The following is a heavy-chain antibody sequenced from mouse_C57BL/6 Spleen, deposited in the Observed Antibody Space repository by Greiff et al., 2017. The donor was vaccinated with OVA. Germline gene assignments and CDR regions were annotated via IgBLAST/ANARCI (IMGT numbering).Heavy chain of an antibody. CDR3: TRGRELMFDY. CDR2: IDPETGGT. CDR1: GYTFTDYE. V-gene: IGHV1-15*01. Sequence: VQLQQSGAELVRPGASVTLSCKASGYTFTDYEMHWVKQTPVHGLEWIGAIDPETGGTAYNQKFKGKAILTADKSSSTAYMELRSLTSEDSAVYYCTRGRELMFDYWGQGTTLTVFS. J-gene: IGHJ2*01.